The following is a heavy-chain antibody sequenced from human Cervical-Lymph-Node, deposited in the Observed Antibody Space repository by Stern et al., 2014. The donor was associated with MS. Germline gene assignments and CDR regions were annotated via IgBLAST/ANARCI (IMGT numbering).Heavy chain of an antibody. CDR2: IKQDGSEK. J-gene: IGHJ4*02. D-gene: IGHD6-19*01. V-gene: IGHV3-7*03. Sequence: EVQLVESGGGLVQPGGSLRLSCAASGFTFSSYWMSWVRQAPGKGLEWVANIKQDGSEKYYVDSVKGRFTISRDNAKNSLYLQMNSLRAEDTAVYYCARGYSSGWSDFDYWGQGTLVTVSS. CDR3: ARGYSSGWSDFDY. CDR1: GFTFSSYW.